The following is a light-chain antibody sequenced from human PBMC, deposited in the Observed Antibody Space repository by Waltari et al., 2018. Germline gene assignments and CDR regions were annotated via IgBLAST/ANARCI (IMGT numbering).Light chain of an antibody. CDR2: TVS. CDR1: QSLVHTDGYTY. CDR3: MQGTHWPPT. V-gene: IGKV2-30*02. Sequence: DVVLTQSPLSLSVTLGQPASISSRSSQSLVHTDGYTYLNWFKQRPGQSPRRLIYTVSNRDSGVSDRFSGSGSGTDFTLKISRVEAEDVAVYYCMQGTHWPPTFGGGTKVEIK. J-gene: IGKJ4*01.